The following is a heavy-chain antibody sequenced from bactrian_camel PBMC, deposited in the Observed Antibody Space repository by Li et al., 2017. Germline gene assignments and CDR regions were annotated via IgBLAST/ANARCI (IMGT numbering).Heavy chain of an antibody. Sequence: QLVESGGGLVQPGRSLRLSCATSGFTFRTTDMSWVRQAPGKGLEWVSGINSRTDGTTVYAESVKGRFTISIDNAKNTVYLQLNSLKAEDMAMYYCAREAGVVVGLYGMDYWGKGTQVTVS. CDR1: GFTFRTTD. CDR2: INSRTDGTT. D-gene: IGHD2*01. J-gene: IGHJ7*01. V-gene: IGHV3S40*01.